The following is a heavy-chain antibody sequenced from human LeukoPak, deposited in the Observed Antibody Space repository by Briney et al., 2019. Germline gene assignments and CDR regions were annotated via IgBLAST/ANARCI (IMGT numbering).Heavy chain of an antibody. CDR2: ISSTGNTI. CDR3: AKDPLGGSRGQKSDY. V-gene: IGHV3-48*01. Sequence: GGSLRLSCAASGFTLSGYNMNWVRQAPGKGLDWVSYISSTGNTIYYADSVKGRFTISRDNTKNSLFLRMNSLRAEDTAVYYCAKDPLGGSRGQKSDYWGQGTLVTVSS. J-gene: IGHJ4*02. D-gene: IGHD2-15*01. CDR1: GFTLSGYN.